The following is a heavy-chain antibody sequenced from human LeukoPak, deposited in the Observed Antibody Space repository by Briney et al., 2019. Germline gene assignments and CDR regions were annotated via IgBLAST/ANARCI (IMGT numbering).Heavy chain of an antibody. CDR3: ARGNADMLY. Sequence: SETLSLTCAVCGGSLTGYFWTWLRQPPGKGLEWVGQINHRGTTNYNPSLKSRVTISADTSKNQFSLKLTSVTAADSAIYFCARGNADMLYWGKGTPVTVSS. J-gene: IGHJ4*02. V-gene: IGHV4-34*01. D-gene: IGHD3-16*01. CDR2: INHRGTT. CDR1: GGSLTGYF.